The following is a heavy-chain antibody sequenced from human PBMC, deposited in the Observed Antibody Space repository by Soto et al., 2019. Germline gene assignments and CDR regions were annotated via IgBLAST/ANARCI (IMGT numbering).Heavy chain of an antibody. D-gene: IGHD5-12*01. J-gene: IGHJ4*02. Sequence: EVQLVESGGGLVQPGGSLRLSCAASGFTFSSYWMHWVRQSPGKGLEWVARIKQDGSEKFYVDSVKGRFTISRDNADMSLYLQVNSLRAEATAVYYCARGTTSGATYFDSWGQGTLVTVSS. CDR2: IKQDGSEK. CDR3: ARGTTSGATYFDS. V-gene: IGHV3-7*03. CDR1: GFTFSSYW.